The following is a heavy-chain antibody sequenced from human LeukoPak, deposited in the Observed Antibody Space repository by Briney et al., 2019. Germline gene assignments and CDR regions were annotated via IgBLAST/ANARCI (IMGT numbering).Heavy chain of an antibody. CDR2: ISSYNGGA. V-gene: IGHV1-18*01. D-gene: IGHD6-25*01. CDR1: GYTFTTYG. Sequence: ASVKVSCKASGYTFTTYGFSWVRQAPGQGLEWMGWISSYNGGADYAQKLRGRVTMTTDTSTSTTYMELRSLRSDDTAVYYCGRRKKQTTAIDYWGQGTLVTVSS. J-gene: IGHJ4*02. CDR3: GRRKKQTTAIDY.